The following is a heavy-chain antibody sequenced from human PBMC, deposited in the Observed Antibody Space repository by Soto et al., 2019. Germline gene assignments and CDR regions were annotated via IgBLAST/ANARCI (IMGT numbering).Heavy chain of an antibody. V-gene: IGHV4-39*01. CDR2: IYYSGST. D-gene: IGHD3-22*01. Sequence: SETLSLTCTVSGGSISSSSYYWGWIRQPPGKGLEWIGSIYYSGSTYYNPSLKSRVTISVDTSKNQFSPKLSSVTAADTAVYYCATGEGETYYYDSSGPSDDAFDIWGQGTMVTVSS. CDR3: ATGEGETYYYDSSGPSDDAFDI. CDR1: GGSISSSSYY. J-gene: IGHJ3*02.